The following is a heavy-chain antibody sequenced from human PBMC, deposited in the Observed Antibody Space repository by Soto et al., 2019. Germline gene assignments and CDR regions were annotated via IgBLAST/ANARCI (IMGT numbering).Heavy chain of an antibody. CDR1: GFTFSSYE. CDR2: ISSSGSTI. J-gene: IGHJ6*02. Sequence: GGSLRLSCAASGFTFSSYEMNWVRQAPGKGLEWVSYISSSGSTIYYADSVKGRFTISRDNAKNSLYLQMNSLRAEDTAVYYCARSPGSGSYYNLYYYYYYYGMDVWGQGTTVTVSS. D-gene: IGHD3-10*01. CDR3: ARSPGSGSYYNLYYYYYYYGMDV. V-gene: IGHV3-48*03.